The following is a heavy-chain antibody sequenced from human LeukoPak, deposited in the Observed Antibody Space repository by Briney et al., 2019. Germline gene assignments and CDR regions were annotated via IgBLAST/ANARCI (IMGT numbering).Heavy chain of an antibody. D-gene: IGHD6-25*01. CDR2: ISNSGTT. CDR3: TKDLRSSSALDY. CDR1: GGSIRSSGYY. V-gene: IGHV4-39*07. J-gene: IGHJ4*02. Sequence: PSETLSLTCTVSGGSIRSSGYYWGWTRQPPGKGLEWIGSISNSGTTYYNPSLRSRVSLSLDTSKNQFSLKLSSLTAADTAVYYCTKDLRSSSALDYWGQGTLVTVSS.